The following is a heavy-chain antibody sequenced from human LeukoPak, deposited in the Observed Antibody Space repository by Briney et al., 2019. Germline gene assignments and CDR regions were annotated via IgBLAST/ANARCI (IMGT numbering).Heavy chain of an antibody. CDR2: INHSGST. CDR3: ARGDGCSSTSCPFAFDI. D-gene: IGHD2-2*01. CDR1: GGSFSGYY. J-gene: IGHJ3*02. Sequence: PSETLSLTCAVYGGSFSGYYWSWIRQPPGKGLEWIGEINHSGSTNYNPSLKSRVTISVDTSKNQFSLKLSSVTAADTAVYYCARGDGCSSTSCPFAFDIWGQGTMVTVSS. V-gene: IGHV4-34*01.